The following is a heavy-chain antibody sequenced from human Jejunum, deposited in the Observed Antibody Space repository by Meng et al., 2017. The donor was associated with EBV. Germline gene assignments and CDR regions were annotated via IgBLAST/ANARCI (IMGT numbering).Heavy chain of an antibody. J-gene: IGHJ5*02. CDR3: ARDACGSPSCLDL. V-gene: IGHV3-33*01. CDR1: GFIFTKYG. D-gene: IGHD2-2*01. Sequence: QVQLVVSGGGVVQSGRXLRSSCVASGFIFTKYGMHWARQAPGKGLEWVTAIQSDGSKEYYSNSVKGRFTISRDDFKNTLYLQIDGLRLEDTAMYFCARDACGSPSCLDLWGQGNLVPSPQ. CDR2: IQSDGSKE.